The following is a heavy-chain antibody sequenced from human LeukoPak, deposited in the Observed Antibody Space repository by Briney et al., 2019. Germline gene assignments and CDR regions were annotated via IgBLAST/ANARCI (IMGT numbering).Heavy chain of an antibody. CDR1: GFTFSTYW. D-gene: IGHD5-18*01. CDR2: IKEDGSAK. V-gene: IGHV3-7*01. CDR3: ARDQKHGYTYGYPLDY. Sequence: GGSLRLSCAASGFTFSTYWMSWIRQAPGKGLEWVANIKEDGSAKYYVDSVKGRFSISRDNAKNSLYLQMNSLRDEDTAVYYCARDQKHGYTYGYPLDYWGQGTLVTVSS. J-gene: IGHJ4*02.